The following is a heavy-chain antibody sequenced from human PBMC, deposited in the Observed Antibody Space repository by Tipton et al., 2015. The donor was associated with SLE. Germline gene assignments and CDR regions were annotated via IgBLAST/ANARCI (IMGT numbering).Heavy chain of an antibody. Sequence: TLSLTCPVSGGSISSSSYYWGWIRQPPGKGLEWIGSIYYSGSTYYNPSLKSRVTISVDTSKNQFSLRLNSVSAADTAVYYCAKWTRGFDYWGQGTLVTVSS. CDR2: IYYSGST. CDR1: GGSISSSSYY. D-gene: IGHD2-8*01. CDR3: AKWTRGFDY. V-gene: IGHV4-39*07. J-gene: IGHJ4*02.